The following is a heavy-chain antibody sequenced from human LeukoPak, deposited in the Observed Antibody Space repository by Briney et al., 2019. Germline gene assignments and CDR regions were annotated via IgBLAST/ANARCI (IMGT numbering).Heavy chain of an antibody. D-gene: IGHD1-26*01. CDR2: INHIGST. CDR1: GGSFSGYY. J-gene: IGHJ4*02. Sequence: AETLSLTCAVYGGSFSGYYWSWVREPPGKGLEGSGEINHIGSTNYNPSLKSRVTISVDTSKDQFSLKLSRVSVADTAVYYCASEIYSGSTGDYWGQGTLVTVSS. CDR3: ASEIYSGSTGDY. V-gene: IGHV4-34*01.